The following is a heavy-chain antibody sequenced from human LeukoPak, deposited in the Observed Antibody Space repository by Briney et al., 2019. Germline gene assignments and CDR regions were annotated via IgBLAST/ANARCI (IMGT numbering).Heavy chain of an antibody. CDR2: IYYSGST. J-gene: IGHJ6*03. D-gene: IGHD2-2*01. V-gene: IGHV4-39*01. CDR1: GGSISSSSYY. Sequence: PSETLSLTCTVSGGSISSSSYYWGWIRQPPGKGLQWIGSIYYSGSTYYNPSLKSRVTISVDTSKNQFSLKLSSVTAADTAVYYCASDIVVVPAATIGSLGDMDVWGKGTTVTVSS. CDR3: ASDIVVVPAATIGSLGDMDV.